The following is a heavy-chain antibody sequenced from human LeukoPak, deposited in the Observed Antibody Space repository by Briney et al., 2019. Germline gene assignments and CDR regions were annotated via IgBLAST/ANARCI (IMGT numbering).Heavy chain of an antibody. D-gene: IGHD2-8*02. CDR1: GFAFSTYA. CDR3: AKCMSESGVCLNFDH. V-gene: IGHV3-23*01. Sequence: PGGSLRLSCEASGFAFSTYAMSWVRPAPGKGLQWVSGISSSDGGSYYTGSVEGRFAISRDNSKNTVYLQMNNLRAEDTAVYYCAKCMSESGVCLNFDHWGQGTLVAVSS. J-gene: IGHJ4*02. CDR2: ISSSDGGS.